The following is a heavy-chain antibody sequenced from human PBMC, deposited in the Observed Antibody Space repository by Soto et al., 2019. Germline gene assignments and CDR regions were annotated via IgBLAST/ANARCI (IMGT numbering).Heavy chain of an antibody. Sequence: SETLSLTCTVSNDSISSYYLSWIRQPPGKGLEWIGYIYYSGSTMYNPSLKSRVTISVDTSKNQFSLNLNSVTAADTAVYYCARTRDQYCSSGRCYYYYYMDVWGKGTTVTVSS. CDR2: IYYSGST. D-gene: IGHD2-15*01. J-gene: IGHJ6*03. V-gene: IGHV4-59*08. CDR3: ARTRDQYCSSGRCYYYYYMDV. CDR1: NDSISSYY.